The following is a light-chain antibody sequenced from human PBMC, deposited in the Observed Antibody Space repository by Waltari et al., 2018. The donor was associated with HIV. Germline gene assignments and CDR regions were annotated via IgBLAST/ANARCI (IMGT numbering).Light chain of an antibody. CDR3: ASRDDNLSHWV. CDR2: NSD. Sequence: QSVLTQPPSMSRPPGQRVFISCSGSRSPIGNNFVSWFQQVSGSAPKLIISNSDHRPSGVPDRFSAAKSGSSASLAITGLQSDDEAVYFCASRDDNLSHWVFGGGTRLTV. CDR1: RSPIGNNF. V-gene: IGLV1-47*02. J-gene: IGLJ3*02.